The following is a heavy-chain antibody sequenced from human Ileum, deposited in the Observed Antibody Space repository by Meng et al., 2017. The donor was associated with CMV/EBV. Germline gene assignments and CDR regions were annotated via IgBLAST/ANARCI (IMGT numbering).Heavy chain of an antibody. D-gene: IGHD1-26*01. Sequence: GESLKISCAASGFTFSTYSMNWVRQAPGKGLEWVSSISSSSSHIYYADSVKGRFTVSRDNAKNSLYLQMHNLRAEDTAVYHCAREGVGSTYYFDYWGQGTLVTVSS. CDR2: ISSSSSHI. CDR3: AREGVGSTYYFDY. V-gene: IGHV3-21*01. CDR1: GFTFSTYS. J-gene: IGHJ4*02.